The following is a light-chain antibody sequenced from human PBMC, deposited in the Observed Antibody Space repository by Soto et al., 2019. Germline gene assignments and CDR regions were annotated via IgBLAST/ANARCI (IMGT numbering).Light chain of an antibody. CDR1: HSISSW. V-gene: IGKV1-5*01. CDR2: DAS. CDR3: QQYNIYWT. Sequence: EIQMTQTPSTLSASVGDRVTITCRASHSISSWLAWYQQKPGKAPKLLIYDASTLQSGVPSRFSGSGFGTEFTLTISSLQPDDFASYYCQQYNIYWTFGQGTMADIK. J-gene: IGKJ1*01.